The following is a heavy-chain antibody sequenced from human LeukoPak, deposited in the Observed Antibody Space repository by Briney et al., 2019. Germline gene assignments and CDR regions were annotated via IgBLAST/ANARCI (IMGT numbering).Heavy chain of an antibody. CDR1: GFAFSNFA. V-gene: IGHV3-30*14. Sequence: GGSLRLSCAASGFAFSNFAMHWVRQAPGKGLEWVAVVSYEGTIKYYSDSAKGRFTISRDNSNSLISLQMNNLTTEDTAAYYCAREKFDSWGQGTLVTVSP. CDR2: VSYEGTIK. J-gene: IGHJ5*01. CDR3: AREKFDS.